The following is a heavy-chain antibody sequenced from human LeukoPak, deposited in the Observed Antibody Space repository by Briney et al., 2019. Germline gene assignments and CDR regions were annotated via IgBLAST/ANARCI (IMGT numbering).Heavy chain of an antibody. CDR1: GFAFSNFA. V-gene: IGHV3-30*14. Sequence: GGSLRLSCAASGFAFSNFAMHWVRQAPGKGLEWVAVVSYEGTIKYYSDSAKGRFTISRDNSNSLISLQMNNLTTEDTAAYYCAREKFDSWGQGTLVTVSP. CDR2: VSYEGTIK. J-gene: IGHJ5*01. CDR3: AREKFDS.